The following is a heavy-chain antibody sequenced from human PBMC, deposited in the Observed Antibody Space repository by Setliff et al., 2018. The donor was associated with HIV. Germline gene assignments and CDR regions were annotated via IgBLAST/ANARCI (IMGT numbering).Heavy chain of an antibody. V-gene: IGHV1-2*02. J-gene: IGHJ6*03. CDR2: VRPYNADK. D-gene: IGHD2-15*01. Sequence: ASVKVSCKTSGYTFTAYYIYWVRQAPGHGLEWMGWVRPYNADKNYAQKFQGRVTMTSDTSISTAYLELSGLTSDDTAIYYCARDRAYCSSGSCYWPLVYYFYYMDVWGTGTTVTVSS. CDR1: GYTFTAYY. CDR3: ARDRAYCSSGSCYWPLVYYFYYMDV.